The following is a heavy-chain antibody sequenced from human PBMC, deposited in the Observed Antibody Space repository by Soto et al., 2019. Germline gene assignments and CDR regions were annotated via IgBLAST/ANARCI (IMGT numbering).Heavy chain of an antibody. CDR1: GGSISSGDYY. D-gene: IGHD4-17*01. J-gene: IGHJ4*01. CDR3: ARAGGTVTTTPVDY. V-gene: IGHV4-30-4*01. Sequence: PSETLSLTCTVSGGSISSGDYYWSWLRQPPGKGLEWIGNIYYSGNIYYNPSLKSRVTISVDTSKNQFSLKLNSVTAADTAVYFCARAGGTVTTTPVDYWGHGTLVTVSS. CDR2: IYYSGNI.